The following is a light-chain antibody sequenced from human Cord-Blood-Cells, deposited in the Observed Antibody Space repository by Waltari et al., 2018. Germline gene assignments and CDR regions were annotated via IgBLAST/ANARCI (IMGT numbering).Light chain of an antibody. CDR1: ALPKQY. Sequence: SYELTQPPSVSVSPGQKARLTCAGDALPKQYAYGYQQKPGQAPVLVIYKDSERPPGIPERFSGSSSWTTVTLTISGVQAEDEADYYCQSADSSGTYVVFGGGTKLTVL. V-gene: IGLV3-25*02. J-gene: IGLJ2*01. CDR2: KDS. CDR3: QSADSSGTYVV.